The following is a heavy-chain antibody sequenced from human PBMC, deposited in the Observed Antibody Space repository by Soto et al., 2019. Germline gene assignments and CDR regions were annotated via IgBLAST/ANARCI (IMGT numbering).Heavy chain of an antibody. CDR3: ARDVYSSGCLGY. J-gene: IGHJ4*02. CDR2: INAGNGNT. Sequence: ASVKVSCKASGYTFTSYAMHWVRQAPGQRLEWMGWINAGNGNTKYSQKFQGRVTITRDTSASTAYMELSSLRSEDTAVYYCARDVYSSGCLGYWGQGTLVTVSS. CDR1: GYTFTSYA. D-gene: IGHD6-19*01. V-gene: IGHV1-3*01.